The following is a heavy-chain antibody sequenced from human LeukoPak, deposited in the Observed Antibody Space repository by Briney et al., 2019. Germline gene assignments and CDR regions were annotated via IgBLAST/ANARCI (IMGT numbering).Heavy chain of an antibody. CDR3: AKEDTVVVVAAFHFDY. J-gene: IGHJ4*02. CDR2: ISDNGGGT. V-gene: IGHV3-23*01. Sequence: PGGSLRLSCTASGFTFSDYAMSWVRQPPGEGLEWVSSISDNGGGTYYADSVKGRFTISRDNSKNTLYLQMNSLRAEDTAVYYCAKEDTVVVVAAFHFDYWGQGTLVTVSS. D-gene: IGHD2-15*01. CDR1: GFTFSDYA.